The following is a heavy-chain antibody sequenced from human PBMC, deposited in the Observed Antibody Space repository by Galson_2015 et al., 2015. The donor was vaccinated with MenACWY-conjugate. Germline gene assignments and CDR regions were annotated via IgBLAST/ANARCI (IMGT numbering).Heavy chain of an antibody. CDR2: ISPIDSKT. CDR3: ARHPPGGRGMDV. Sequence: QSGAEVKKPGESLKISCKGSGYNFITYWVGCVRQMPGKGLEWVGLISPIDSKTRYSPAFEGQVTISADKASSTASLQWNSLQASDPAMYYCARHPPGGRGMDVWGQGTTVTVSS. J-gene: IGHJ6*02. D-gene: IGHD1-26*01. V-gene: IGHV5-51*01. CDR1: GYNFITYW.